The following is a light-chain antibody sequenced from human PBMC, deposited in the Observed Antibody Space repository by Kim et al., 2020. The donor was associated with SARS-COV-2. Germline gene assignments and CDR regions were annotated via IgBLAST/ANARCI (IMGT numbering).Light chain of an antibody. CDR2: QDS. J-gene: IGLJ2*01. V-gene: IGLV3-1*01. CDR3: QAWDSTTASVV. CDR1: KLGDRH. Sequence: SYELTQPPSVSVSPGQTASIPCSGDKLGDRHACWYQQRPGQSPVLVIYQDSKRPSGIAERLSGSNSGNTATLTISGTQAMDEADYYCQAWDSTTASVVFG.